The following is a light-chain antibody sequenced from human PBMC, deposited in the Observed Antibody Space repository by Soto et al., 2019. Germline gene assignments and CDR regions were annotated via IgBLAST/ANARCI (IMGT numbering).Light chain of an antibody. Sequence: QSVLTQPASASGSPGQSITISCTGTSSDVGGYNYVSWYQQHPGKAPKLMIYAVSERPSGVSNRFSGSKSGNTASLTISGLQAEDEADYYCCSYTSSSTLLFGGGTKVTVL. V-gene: IGLV2-14*01. CDR2: AVS. CDR3: CSYTSSSTLL. CDR1: SSDVGGYNY. J-gene: IGLJ2*01.